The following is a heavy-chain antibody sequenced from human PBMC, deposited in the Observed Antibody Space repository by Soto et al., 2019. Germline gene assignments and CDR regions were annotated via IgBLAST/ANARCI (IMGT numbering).Heavy chain of an antibody. V-gene: IGHV3-23*01. J-gene: IGHJ4*02. CDR2: ISGSGTNT. Sequence: EVRLLESGGGLIQPGGSLRLSCAASGFTFSSYVMSWVRQAPGTGLEWVSGISGSGTNTYYADSVQGRFTISRDNSKYPLYLQMTSLRAEDPAEYYYAKDNMPLSVYNAFNYWGEGTLVTVSS. CDR3: AKDNMPLSVYNAFNY. CDR1: GFTFSSYV. D-gene: IGHD3-16*01.